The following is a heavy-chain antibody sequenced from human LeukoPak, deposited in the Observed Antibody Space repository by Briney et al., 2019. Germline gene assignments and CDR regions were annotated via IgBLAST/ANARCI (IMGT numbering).Heavy chain of an antibody. CDR2: INPNSGGT. V-gene: IGHV1-2*02. Sequence: GASVKVSCKASGYTFTGYYMHWVRQAPGQGLEWMGWINPNSGGTNYAQKFQGRVTMTRDTSISTAYMELSRLRSDDTAVYYCARDLLRASRAQWLGRYGMDVWGQGTTVTVPS. J-gene: IGHJ6*02. CDR3: ARDLLRASRAQWLGRYGMDV. D-gene: IGHD6-19*01. CDR1: GYTFTGYY.